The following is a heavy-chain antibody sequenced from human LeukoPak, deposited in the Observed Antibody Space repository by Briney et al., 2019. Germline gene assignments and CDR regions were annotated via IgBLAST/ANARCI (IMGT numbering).Heavy chain of an antibody. CDR2: ISSNGGST. CDR3: ARVRGYDFDYYYMGV. V-gene: IGHV3-64*01. Sequence: PGGSLRLSCAASGFTFSSYAMHWVRQAPGKGLEYVSAISSNGGSTYYANSVKGRFTISRDNSKNTLYLQMGSLRAEDMAVYYCARVRGYDFDYYYMGVWGKGTTVTVSS. CDR1: GFTFSSYA. D-gene: IGHD5-12*01. J-gene: IGHJ6*03.